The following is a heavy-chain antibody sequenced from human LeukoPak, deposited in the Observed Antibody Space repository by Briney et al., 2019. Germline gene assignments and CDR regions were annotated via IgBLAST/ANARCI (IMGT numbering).Heavy chain of an antibody. CDR1: GFTFSSYA. V-gene: IGHV3-48*03. Sequence: GGSLRLSCAASGFTFSSYAMSWVRQAPGKGLEWVSYISSSGTIYYADSVKGRFTISRNNAKNSLYLQMNSLRAEDTAVYYCARDHLDTSAGTYYYYMDVWGKGTTVTISS. D-gene: IGHD3-10*01. CDR2: ISSSGTI. J-gene: IGHJ6*03. CDR3: ARDHLDTSAGTYYYYMDV.